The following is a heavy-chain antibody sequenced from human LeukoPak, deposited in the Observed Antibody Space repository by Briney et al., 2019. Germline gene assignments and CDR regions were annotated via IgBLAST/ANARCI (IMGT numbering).Heavy chain of an antibody. D-gene: IGHD7-27*01. CDR3: AKAGSNWGYFDY. CDR1: GGTFSSYA. Sequence: ASVKVSCKASGGTFSSYAISWVRQAPGQGLEWMGGIIPIFGTANYAQKFQGRVTITADESTSTAYMELSSLRAEDTAVYYCAKAGSNWGYFDYWGQGTLVTVSS. V-gene: IGHV1-69*13. CDR2: IIPIFGTA. J-gene: IGHJ4*02.